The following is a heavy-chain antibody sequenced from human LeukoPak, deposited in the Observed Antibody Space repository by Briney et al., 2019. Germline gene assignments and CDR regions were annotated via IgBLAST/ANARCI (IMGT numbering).Heavy chain of an antibody. CDR2: FDPEDGET. J-gene: IGHJ4*02. CDR1: GYTLTELS. CDR3: ATDSITMVRGGYFDY. Sequence: GASVKVSCKVSGYTLTELSMHWVRQAPGKGLEWTGGFDPEDGETIYAQQFQGRVTMTEDTSTDTAYMELSSLRSEDTAVYYCATDSITMVRGGYFDYWGQGTLVTVSS. D-gene: IGHD3-10*01. V-gene: IGHV1-24*01.